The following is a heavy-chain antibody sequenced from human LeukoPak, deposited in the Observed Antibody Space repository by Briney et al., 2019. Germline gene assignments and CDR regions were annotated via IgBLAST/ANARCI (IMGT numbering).Heavy chain of an antibody. CDR2: ISSSGSTI. Sequence: PGGSLRLSCAASGFTFSSYEMNWVRQAPGKGLEWVSYISSSGSTIYYADSVKGRFTISRDNAKNSLYLQMNSLRAEDTAVYYCASRRSTLSRSSTSCSLGYWGQGTLVTVSS. CDR3: ASRRSTLSRSSTSCSLGY. V-gene: IGHV3-48*03. J-gene: IGHJ4*02. CDR1: GFTFSSYE. D-gene: IGHD2-2*01.